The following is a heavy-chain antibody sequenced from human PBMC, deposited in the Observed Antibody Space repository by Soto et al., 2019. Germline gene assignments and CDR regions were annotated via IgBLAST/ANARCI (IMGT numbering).Heavy chain of an antibody. CDR3: AREPGVPGLSAAFDI. CDR1: GGSISSGGYY. J-gene: IGHJ3*02. V-gene: IGHV4-31*03. CDR2: IYYSGST. Sequence: QVQLQESGPGLVKPSQTLSRTCTVSGGSISSGGYYWSWIRQHPGKGLEWIGYIYYSGSTYYNPSLKSRVTISVDTSKNQFSLKLSSVTAADTAVYYCAREPGVPGLSAAFDIWGQGTMVTVSS. D-gene: IGHD3-3*02.